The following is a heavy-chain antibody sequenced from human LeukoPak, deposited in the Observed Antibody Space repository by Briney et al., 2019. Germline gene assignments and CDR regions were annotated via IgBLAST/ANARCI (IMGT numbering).Heavy chain of an antibody. CDR1: GYTFTDYY. CDR3: ARDYSSGWYAFDY. J-gene: IGHJ4*02. D-gene: IGHD6-19*01. Sequence: GASVKVSCKASGYTFTDYYMHWVRQAPGQGLEWMGWISAYNGNTNYAQKLQGRVTMTTDTSTSTAYMELRSLRSDDTAFYYCARDYSSGWYAFDYWGQGTLVTVSS. V-gene: IGHV1-18*04. CDR2: ISAYNGNT.